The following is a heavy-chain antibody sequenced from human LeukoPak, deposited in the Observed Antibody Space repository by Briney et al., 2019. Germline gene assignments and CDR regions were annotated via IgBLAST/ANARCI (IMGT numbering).Heavy chain of an antibody. D-gene: IGHD6-13*01. CDR2: ISGSGSSL. CDR1: GFTFSAYE. V-gene: IGHV3-48*03. Sequence: PGGSLRLSCAASGFTFSAYEMNWVRQAPGKGLEPVSYISGSGSSLSYADSVRGRFTISRDNFKNTLYLQMNSLRAEDTAVYYCANGAAAGTPTIGDYWGQGILVTVSS. CDR3: ANGAAAGTPTIGDY. J-gene: IGHJ4*02.